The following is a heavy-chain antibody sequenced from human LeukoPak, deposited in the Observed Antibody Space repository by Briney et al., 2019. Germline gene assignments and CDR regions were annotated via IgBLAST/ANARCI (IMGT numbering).Heavy chain of an antibody. CDR3: ARAEYSSGWYFDY. J-gene: IGHJ4*02. CDR2: INPNSGGT. Sequence: ASVKVSCKASGYTFTGYYMHWVRQAPGQGLEWMGWINPNSGGTNYAQKFQGRVTMTRDTSISTAYMELSRLRSDDTAVYYCARAEYSSGWYFDYWGQGTLVTVCS. V-gene: IGHV1-2*02. CDR1: GYTFTGYY. D-gene: IGHD6-19*01.